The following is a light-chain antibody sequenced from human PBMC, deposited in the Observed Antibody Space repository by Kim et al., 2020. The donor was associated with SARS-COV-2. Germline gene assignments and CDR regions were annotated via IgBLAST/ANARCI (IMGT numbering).Light chain of an antibody. J-gene: IGKJ2*01. CDR2: GGS. CDR3: KQYGSSPPYT. Sequence: SPGERATRSGRASQSVNINFLAWYQHKPGQPPRLLIDGGSSRATGIPDRFSGSGSGADFTLIISRLEPEDFAVYYCKQYGSSPPYTFGQGTKLEI. CDR1: QSVNINF. V-gene: IGKV3-20*01.